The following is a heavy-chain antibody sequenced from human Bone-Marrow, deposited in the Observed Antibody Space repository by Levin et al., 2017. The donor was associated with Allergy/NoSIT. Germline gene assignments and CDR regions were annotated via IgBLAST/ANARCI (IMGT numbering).Heavy chain of an antibody. V-gene: IGHV3-30*18. D-gene: IGHD6-6*01. Sequence: GGSLRLSCAVSGFTFRDYGIHWVRQAPGKGLEWVAVLSVHGNERLYGDSVKGRFTISSDAAKTMLYLEMNSLRTEDTATYSCAKPVNKGSYHYGMDLWGQGTTVIVSS. CDR3: AKPVNKGSYHYGMDL. J-gene: IGHJ6*02. CDR2: LSVHGNER. CDR1: GFTFRDYG.